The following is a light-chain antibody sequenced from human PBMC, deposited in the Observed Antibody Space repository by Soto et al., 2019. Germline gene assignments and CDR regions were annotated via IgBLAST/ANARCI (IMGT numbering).Light chain of an antibody. Sequence: EIVMTQSPATLSVSPGERATLSCRASQSISSNLAWYQQKPGQAPRLLIHDTSTRATGLPARFSGSGSGTELTLTISSLQSEDFAIYYCQQYNSCPQTFGPGTKVDI. CDR2: DTS. V-gene: IGKV3-15*01. CDR3: QQYNSCPQT. CDR1: QSISSN. J-gene: IGKJ3*01.